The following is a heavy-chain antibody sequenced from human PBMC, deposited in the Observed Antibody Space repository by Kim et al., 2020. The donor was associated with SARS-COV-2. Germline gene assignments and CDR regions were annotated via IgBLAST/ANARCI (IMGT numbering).Heavy chain of an antibody. CDR1: GGSVSSGSYY. V-gene: IGHV4-61*01. J-gene: IGHJ6*02. CDR2: IYYSGST. CDR3: ARAPGPWLVGGGYYYYGMDV. D-gene: IGHD6-19*01. Sequence: SETLSLTCTVSGGSVSSGSYYWSWIRQPPGKGLEWIGYIYYSGSTNYNPSLKSRVTISVDTSKNQFSLKLSSVTAADTAVYYCARAPGPWLVGGGYYYYGMDVWGQGTTVTVSS.